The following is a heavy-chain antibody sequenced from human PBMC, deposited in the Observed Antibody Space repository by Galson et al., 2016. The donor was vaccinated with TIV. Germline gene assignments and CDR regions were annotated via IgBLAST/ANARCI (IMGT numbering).Heavy chain of an antibody. V-gene: IGHV3-30-3*01. Sequence: SLRLSCAASGFTFRSYPMHWVRQTPGRGLDWVALMSYDGDEKYYADSVRGRFTISRDNSKNTLYLQMNSLTTEDTAVYYCARDRLWGSYHFDYWGQGALVAVSS. D-gene: IGHD1-26*01. CDR1: GFTFRSYP. J-gene: IGHJ4*02. CDR2: MSYDGDEK. CDR3: ARDRLWGSYHFDY.